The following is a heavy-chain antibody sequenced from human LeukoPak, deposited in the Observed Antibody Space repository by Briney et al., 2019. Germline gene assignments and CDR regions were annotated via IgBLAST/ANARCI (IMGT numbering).Heavy chain of an antibody. V-gene: IGHV3-73*01. CDR1: GFTFSGSA. D-gene: IGHD6-13*01. Sequence: PGGSLRLSCAASGFTFSGSAMHWVRQASGKGLEWVGRIRSKANSYATAYAASVKGRFTISRDDSKNTLYLQMNSLKTEDTAVYYCTLAAAVYYYGMDVWGQGTTATVSS. CDR3: TLAAAVYYYGMDV. CDR2: IRSKANSYAT. J-gene: IGHJ6*02.